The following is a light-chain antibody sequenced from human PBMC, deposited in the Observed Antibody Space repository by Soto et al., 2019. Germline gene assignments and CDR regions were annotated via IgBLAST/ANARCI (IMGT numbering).Light chain of an antibody. CDR1: DSNIARRN. V-gene: IGLV1-44*01. Sequence: QSVLTQPPSASATPGQRVTISCSGSDSNIARRNVYWYQQRPGTAPKLLIYSTDLRPSGVPDRFSGSKSGTSASLAISGLQSEDEADYYCATWDVTLNIWVFGGGTKVTVI. CDR3: ATWDVTLNIWV. CDR2: STD. J-gene: IGLJ3*02.